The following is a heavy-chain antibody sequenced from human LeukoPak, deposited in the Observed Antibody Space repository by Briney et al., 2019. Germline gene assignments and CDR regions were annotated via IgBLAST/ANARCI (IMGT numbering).Heavy chain of an antibody. CDR2: ISGYNGNT. Sequence: ASVKVSCKASGYTFTSYGISWVRQAPGQGLEWLGWISGYNGNTNYAQNFQGRVTMTTDTSTSTAYMELRSLRSEDTAVYYCASLRASGSYTLTYYYYYMDVWGIGTTVTVSS. J-gene: IGHJ6*03. CDR3: ASLRASGSYTLTYYYYYMDV. CDR1: GYTFTSYG. V-gene: IGHV1-18*01. D-gene: IGHD3-10*01.